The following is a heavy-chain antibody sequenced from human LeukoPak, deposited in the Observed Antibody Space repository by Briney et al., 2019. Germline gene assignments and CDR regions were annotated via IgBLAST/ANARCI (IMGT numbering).Heavy chain of an antibody. CDR3: ARSRVVTASFDY. V-gene: IGHV1-46*01. CDR2: INPSGGST. J-gene: IGHJ4*02. Sequence: IINPSGGSTSYAQKFQGRVTMTRDTSTSTVYMELSSLRSEDTAVYYCARSRVVTASFDYWGQGTLVTVSS. D-gene: IGHD2-21*02.